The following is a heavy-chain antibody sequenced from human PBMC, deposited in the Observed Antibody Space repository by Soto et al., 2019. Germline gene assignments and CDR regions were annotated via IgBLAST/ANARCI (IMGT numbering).Heavy chain of an antibody. Sequence: SETLSLTCAVSGGSITSGDYSWSWIRQPPGKGLEWIGYVSYSDSSNYNPSLKSRVTISVDTSKNQFSLKLTSVTAADTAVYYCASAFGGWPPDSWGQGTLVTVS. J-gene: IGHJ4*02. CDR3: ASAFGGWPPDS. CDR1: GGSITSGDYS. CDR2: VSYSDSS. D-gene: IGHD6-19*01. V-gene: IGHV4-61*08.